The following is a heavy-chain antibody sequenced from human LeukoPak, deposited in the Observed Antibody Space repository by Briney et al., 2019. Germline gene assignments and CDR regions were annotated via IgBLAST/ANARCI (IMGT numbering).Heavy chain of an antibody. D-gene: IGHD6-19*01. CDR2: INPNSGGT. V-gene: IGHV1-2*02. Sequence: ASVKVSCKASGYTFTGYYMHWVRQAPGQGLEWMGWINPNSGGTNYAQKFQGRVTMTRDTSISTAYMELSRLRSDGTAVYYCARDRAVAGTDFDYWGQGTLVTVSS. CDR3: ARDRAVAGTDFDY. J-gene: IGHJ4*02. CDR1: GYTFTGYY.